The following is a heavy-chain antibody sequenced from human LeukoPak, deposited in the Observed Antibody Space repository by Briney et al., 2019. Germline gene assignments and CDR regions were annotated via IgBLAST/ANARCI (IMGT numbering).Heavy chain of an antibody. Sequence: GGSLRLSCAASGFTFSSSSMNWVRQAPGKGLEGVSSISSSSSYIYYADSVKGRFTISRDNAKNSLYLQMNSLRAEDTAVYYCARDTHPPYYFDYWGQGTLVTVSS. J-gene: IGHJ4*02. V-gene: IGHV3-21*01. CDR1: GFTFSSSS. CDR3: ARDTHPPYYFDY. CDR2: ISSSSSYI.